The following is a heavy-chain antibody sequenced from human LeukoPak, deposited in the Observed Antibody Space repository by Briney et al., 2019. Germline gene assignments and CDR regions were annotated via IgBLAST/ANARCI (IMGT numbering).Heavy chain of an antibody. J-gene: IGHJ4*02. V-gene: IGHV2-5*01. Sequence: ESGPTLVKPPQTLTLTCTSSGFSLPTRGGGVGWIRQPPGKALEWVALIYSNDDKRYSPSLTIRLTITNDTSKNQVVLTMTTMDPVDTATYYCAHRRERLGYFDYWGQGTLVTVSS. CDR1: GFSLPTRGGG. CDR3: AHRRERLGYFDY. CDR2: IYSNDDK. D-gene: IGHD6-25*01.